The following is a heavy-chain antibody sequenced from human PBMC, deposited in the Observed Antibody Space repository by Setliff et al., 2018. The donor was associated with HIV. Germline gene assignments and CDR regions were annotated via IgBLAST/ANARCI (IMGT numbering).Heavy chain of an antibody. CDR1: GFTFSSYG. Sequence: GGSLRLSCAASGFTFSSYGMHWVRQAPGKGLEWVGFIRNDGSTTDYADSVKGRFTISRDNAKNSLYLQMNTLRAEDTAVYYCARDSSRGYLDWLSLKYYYSYYIDVWGKGTTVTVSS. V-gene: IGHV3-30*02. J-gene: IGHJ6*03. D-gene: IGHD3-9*01. CDR2: IRNDGSTT. CDR3: ARDSSRGYLDWLSLKYYYSYYIDV.